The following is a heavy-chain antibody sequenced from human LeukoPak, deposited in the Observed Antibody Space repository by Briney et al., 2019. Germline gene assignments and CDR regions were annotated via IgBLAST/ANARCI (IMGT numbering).Heavy chain of an antibody. J-gene: IGHJ4*02. D-gene: IGHD6-13*01. V-gene: IGHV4-34*01. CDR1: GGSFSGYY. CDR2: INHSGST. Sequence: KPSETLSLTCAVYGGSFSGYYWSWIRQPPGKGLEWIGEINHSGSTNYNPSLKSRVTISVDTSKNQFSLKLSSVTAADTAVYYCVRGGYSSSWQVKRNYYFDYWGQGTLVTVSS. CDR3: VRGGYSSSWQVKRNYYFDY.